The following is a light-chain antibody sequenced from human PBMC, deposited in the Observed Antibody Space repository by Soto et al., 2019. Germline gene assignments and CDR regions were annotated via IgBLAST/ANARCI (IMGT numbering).Light chain of an antibody. Sequence: EIVLTQSPFTLSFSPVEIATLSCRASQSVSSIYLAWYQQKRGQAPRLLIYGASSRATGIPDRFSGSGSGTDFTLTISRLEPEDFAVYYCQQYGSSPWTFGQGTKVDIK. J-gene: IGKJ1*01. CDR1: QSVSSIY. CDR2: GAS. CDR3: QQYGSSPWT. V-gene: IGKV3-20*01.